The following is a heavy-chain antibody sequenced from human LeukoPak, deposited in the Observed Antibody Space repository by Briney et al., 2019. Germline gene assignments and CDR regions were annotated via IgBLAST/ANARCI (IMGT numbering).Heavy chain of an antibody. Sequence: GGSLRLSCAASGFTFSSYAMHWVRQAPGKGLEWVSAISGNGDTYYADSVKGRFTISRDNSKNTLYLQMNSLRAEDTAVYYCATTGYSSRNYWGQGTLVTVSS. CDR3: ATTGYSSRNY. CDR1: GFTFSSYA. J-gene: IGHJ4*02. CDR2: ISGNGDT. V-gene: IGHV3-23*01. D-gene: IGHD6-13*01.